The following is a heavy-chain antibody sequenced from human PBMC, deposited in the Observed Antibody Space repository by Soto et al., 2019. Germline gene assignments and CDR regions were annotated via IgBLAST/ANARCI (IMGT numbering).Heavy chain of an antibody. CDR2: IYYSGST. J-gene: IGHJ6*03. Sequence: SETLSLTCTVSGGSISSYYWSWIRQPPGKGLEWIGYIYYSGSTNYNPSLKSRVTISVDTSKNQFSLKLSSVTAADTAVYYCARGPPSFGYYYYYMDVWGKGTTVTVSS. CDR1: GGSISSYY. D-gene: IGHD3-10*01. CDR3: ARGPPSFGYYYYYMDV. V-gene: IGHV4-59*01.